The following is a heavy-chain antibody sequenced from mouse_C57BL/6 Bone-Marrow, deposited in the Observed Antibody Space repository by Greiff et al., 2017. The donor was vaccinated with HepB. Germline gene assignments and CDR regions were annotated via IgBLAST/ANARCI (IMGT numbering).Heavy chain of an antibody. CDR1: GYTFTNYW. V-gene: IGHV1-63*01. CDR3: ARGDYYGSSLYWYFDV. Sequence: QVQLQQSGAELVRPGTSVKMSCKASGYTFTNYWIGWAKQRPGHGLEWIGDIYPGGGYTNYNEKFKGKATLTADKSSSTTYMQFSSLTSEDSAIYYSARGDYYGSSLYWYFDVWGTGTTVTVSS. J-gene: IGHJ1*03. CDR2: IYPGGGYT. D-gene: IGHD1-1*01.